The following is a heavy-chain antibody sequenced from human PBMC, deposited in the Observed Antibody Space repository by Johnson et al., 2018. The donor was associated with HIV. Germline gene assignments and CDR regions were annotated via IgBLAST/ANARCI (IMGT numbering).Heavy chain of an antibody. CDR1: GFTFSSYA. D-gene: IGHD1-26*01. CDR2: ISYDGSNK. CDR3: ARGLELYLDLGWDDAFDI. J-gene: IGHJ3*02. Sequence: QMQLVESGGGVVQPGRSLRLSCAASGFTFSSYAMHWVRQAPGKGLEWVAVISYDGSNKYYADSVKGRFTISRDNSKNTLYLQMNSLRAEDTAVYYCARGLELYLDLGWDDAFDIWGQGTMVTVSS. V-gene: IGHV3-30-3*01.